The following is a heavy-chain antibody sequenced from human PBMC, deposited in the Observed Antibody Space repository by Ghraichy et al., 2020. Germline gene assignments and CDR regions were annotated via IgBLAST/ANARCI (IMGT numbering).Heavy chain of an antibody. Sequence: SQTLSLTCTVSGGSISSYYWSWIRQPPGKGLEWIGYIYYSGSTNYNPSLQSRVTISLDTSKNQFSLKLSSVTAADTAVYYCARDSFSGGLSSCCGDCYSPACDIWGQRTMVTV. V-gene: IGHV4-59*01. CDR3: ARDSFSGGLSSCCGDCYSPACDI. CDR2: IYYSGST. D-gene: IGHD2-21*01. J-gene: IGHJ3*02. CDR1: GGSISSYY.